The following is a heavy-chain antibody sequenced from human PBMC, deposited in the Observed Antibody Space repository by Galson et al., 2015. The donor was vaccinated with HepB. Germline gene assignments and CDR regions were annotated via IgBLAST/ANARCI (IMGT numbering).Heavy chain of an antibody. V-gene: IGHV3-33*01. CDR3: ARVYRSVPRIAAAGYYYYMDV. Sequence: SLRLSCAASGFTFSSYGMHWVRQAPGKGLEWVAVIWYDGSNKYYADSVKGRFTISRDNSKNTLYLQMNSLRAEDTAVYYCARVYRSVPRIAAAGYYYYMDVWGKGTTVTVSS. CDR2: IWYDGSNK. D-gene: IGHD6-13*01. J-gene: IGHJ6*03. CDR1: GFTFSSYG.